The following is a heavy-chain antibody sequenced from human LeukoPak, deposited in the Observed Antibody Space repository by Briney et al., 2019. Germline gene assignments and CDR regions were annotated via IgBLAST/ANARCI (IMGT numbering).Heavy chain of an antibody. CDR2: IKQDGSEK. CDR3: ATGGFLEWLLINYFDY. D-gene: IGHD3-3*01. Sequence: GGSLRLSCAASEITFSSYWMSWVRQAPGKGLEWVASIKQDGSEKYYMDSVKGRFTISRDNAKNSLYVQMNSLRTEDTAVYYCATGGFLEWLLINYFDYWGQGTLVTVSS. J-gene: IGHJ4*02. V-gene: IGHV3-7*01. CDR1: EITFSSYW.